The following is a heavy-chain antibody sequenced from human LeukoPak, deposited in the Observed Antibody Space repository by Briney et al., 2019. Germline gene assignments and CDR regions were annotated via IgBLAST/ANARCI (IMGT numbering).Heavy chain of an antibody. CDR1: GFSFGSYS. V-gene: IGHV3-21*01. CDR3: ASLSEQWLSDY. CDR2: ISSSSSLI. D-gene: IGHD6-19*01. Sequence: GGSLRLSCAASGFSFGSYSMNWVRQAPGKGLEWVSSISSSSSLIYYADSVKGRFTISRDNAKKSMYLQMNSLRAEDTAVYYCASLSEQWLSDYWGQGTLVTVSS. J-gene: IGHJ4*02.